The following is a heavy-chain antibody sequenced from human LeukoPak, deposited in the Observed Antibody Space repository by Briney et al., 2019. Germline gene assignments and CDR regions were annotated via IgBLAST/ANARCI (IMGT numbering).Heavy chain of an antibody. D-gene: IGHD2-21*01. Sequence: GSLRLSCTASEFTFSSYWKSWVRQAPGKGLEWVANIKQDGSEKDYVDSVKGRFTISRDNAKNSLYLQMNSLRAEDTAVYYCARYCGGDCYGMDVWGQGTTVTVSS. CDR2: IKQDGSEK. CDR3: ARYCGGDCYGMDV. CDR1: EFTFSSYW. J-gene: IGHJ6*02. V-gene: IGHV3-7*01.